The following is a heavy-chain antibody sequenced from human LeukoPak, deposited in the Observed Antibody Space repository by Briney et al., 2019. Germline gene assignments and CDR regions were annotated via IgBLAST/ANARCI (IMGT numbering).Heavy chain of an antibody. CDR2: IRYDGSNK. Sequence: GGSLRLSCAASGFTFSSYGMHWVRQAPGKGLEWVAFIRYDGSNKYYADSVKGRFTISRDNSKNTLYLQMNSLRAGDTAVCYCAKDWSTVTTWGDYFDYWGQGTLVTVSS. J-gene: IGHJ4*02. CDR3: AKDWSTVTTWGDYFDY. D-gene: IGHD4-17*01. V-gene: IGHV3-30*02. CDR1: GFTFSSYG.